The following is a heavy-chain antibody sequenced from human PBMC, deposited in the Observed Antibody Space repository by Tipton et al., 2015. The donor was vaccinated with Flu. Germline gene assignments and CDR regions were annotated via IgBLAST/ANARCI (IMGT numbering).Heavy chain of an antibody. V-gene: IGHV3-53*01. D-gene: IGHD3-10*01. Sequence: LSLTCAVYGGSFSGYYWSWVRQAPGKGLEWVSVIYSGGSKYYADSVKGRFTISRDNSKNTLYLQMNSLRAEDTAVYYCARDHPGGYYFDYWGQGTLVTVSS. J-gene: IGHJ4*02. CDR3: ARDHPGGYYFDY. CDR1: GGSFSGYY. CDR2: IYSGGSK.